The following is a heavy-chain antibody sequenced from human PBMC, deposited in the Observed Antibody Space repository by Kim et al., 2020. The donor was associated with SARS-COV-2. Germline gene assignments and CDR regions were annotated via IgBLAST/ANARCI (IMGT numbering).Heavy chain of an antibody. CDR3: ARLWRGSKYSSSGGMDV. CDR2: IYPGDSEI. D-gene: IGHD6-6*01. Sequence: GESLKISCEGSGYSFTSYWIALVRQMPGKGLEWMGIIYPGDSEIRYSPSFQGQVTISAEKSISTAYLQWSSLKASDTAMYYCARLWRGSKYSSSGGMDVWGQGTTVSVSS. V-gene: IGHV5-51*01. CDR1: GYSFTSYW. J-gene: IGHJ6*02.